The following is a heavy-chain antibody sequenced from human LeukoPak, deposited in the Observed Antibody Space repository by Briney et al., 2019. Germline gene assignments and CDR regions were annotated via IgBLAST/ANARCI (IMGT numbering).Heavy chain of an antibody. Sequence: SETLSLTCTVSGGSISSYYWSWIRQPPGKGLEWIGYIHYSGSTNYNPSLKSRVTISLDTSKNQFSLKLSSVTAADTAVYYCARIAGYTYGTFDYWGQGILVAVSS. CDR2: IHYSGST. V-gene: IGHV4-59*01. CDR3: ARIAGYTYGTFDY. J-gene: IGHJ4*02. CDR1: GGSISSYY. D-gene: IGHD5-18*01.